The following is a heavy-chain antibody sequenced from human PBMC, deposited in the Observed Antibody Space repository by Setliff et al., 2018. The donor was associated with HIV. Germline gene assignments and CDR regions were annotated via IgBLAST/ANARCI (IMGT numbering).Heavy chain of an antibody. D-gene: IGHD5-12*01. V-gene: IGHV4-39*07. CDR3: ARGHEWLRI. CDR2: IYYSGSA. Sequence: PSETLSLTCTVSGGSISSSNYYWGWIRQPPGKGLEWIGSIYYSGSAYYNPSLESRVTISVDTSKNQFSLKLSSVTAADTAVYYCARGHEWLRIWGQGMLVTVSS. J-gene: IGHJ4*02. CDR1: GGSISSSNYY.